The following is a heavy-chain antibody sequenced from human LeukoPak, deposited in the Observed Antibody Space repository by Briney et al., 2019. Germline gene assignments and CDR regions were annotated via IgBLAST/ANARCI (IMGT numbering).Heavy chain of an antibody. CDR3: ARQRPGYINDAFDI. J-gene: IGHJ3*02. CDR1: GYSFSNEW. Sequence: GESLKISCKASGYSFSNEWIGWVRQVPGKGPEWMGIIYPGDSDTRYSPSLQGQVTISADKSINTAFLQWSSLGASDTAIYFCARQRPGYINDAFDIWGQGTRVTVSS. CDR2: IYPGDSDT. V-gene: IGHV5-51*01. D-gene: IGHD5-24*01.